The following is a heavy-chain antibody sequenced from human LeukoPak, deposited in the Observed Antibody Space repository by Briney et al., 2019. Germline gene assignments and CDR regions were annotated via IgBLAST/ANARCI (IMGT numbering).Heavy chain of an antibody. CDR1: GYTFTSYG. J-gene: IGHJ4*02. CDR2: ISAYNGNT. D-gene: IGHD3-22*01. Sequence: GASVQVSCKASGYTFTSYGIRWVRQAPGQALEWMGWISAYNGNTNYAQKLQGRVTMTTDTSTSTAYMELRSLRSDDTAVYYCARDWYDSSGYYSPDYWGQGTLVTVSS. CDR3: ARDWYDSSGYYSPDY. V-gene: IGHV1-18*01.